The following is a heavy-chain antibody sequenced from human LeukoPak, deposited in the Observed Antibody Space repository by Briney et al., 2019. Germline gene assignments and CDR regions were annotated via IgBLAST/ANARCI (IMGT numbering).Heavy chain of an antibody. J-gene: IGHJ4*02. CDR1: GGPFSGYY. CDR3: ATDSSGYYYAFDY. CDR2: INRSGST. D-gene: IGHD3-22*01. Sequence: SESLPLTCAVYGGPFSGYYWSWIRQPPGKGLEWVGEINRSGSTNYNPSFKSRVTRSVDTSKNQLSLKLSSVSAAGTAVYYCATDSSGYYYAFDYWGRETLVTVSS. V-gene: IGHV4-34*01.